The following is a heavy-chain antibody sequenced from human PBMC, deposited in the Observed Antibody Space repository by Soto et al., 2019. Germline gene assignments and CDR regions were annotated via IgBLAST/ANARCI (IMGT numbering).Heavy chain of an antibody. V-gene: IGHV3-30*03. J-gene: IGHJ5*01. Sequence: GGSLRLSCTSSTISINIHGIQWVRQAPAKGLEWVAFISNDGRVQYYADSVKGRFTISRDYSKNTVDLQMNSLRNEETAVYYCARDIWSGDYKWFDSWGPGTLVTVSS. CDR2: ISNDGRVQ. CDR1: TISINIHG. CDR3: ARDIWSGDYKWFDS. D-gene: IGHD3-3*01.